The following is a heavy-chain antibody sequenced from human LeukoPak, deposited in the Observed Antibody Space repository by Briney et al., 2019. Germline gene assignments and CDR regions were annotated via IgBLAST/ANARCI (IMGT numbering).Heavy chain of an antibody. CDR3: ARELRELYGSGSSPLLDYYYGMDV. D-gene: IGHD3-10*01. Sequence: ASVKVSCKASGYTFTSYAMHWVRQAPGQRLEWMGWINAGNGNTKYSQKFQGRVTITRDTSASTAYMELSSLRSEDTAVYYCARELRELYGSGSSPLLDYYYGMDVWGQGTTVTVSS. CDR2: INAGNGNT. J-gene: IGHJ6*02. CDR1: GYTFTSYA. V-gene: IGHV1-3*01.